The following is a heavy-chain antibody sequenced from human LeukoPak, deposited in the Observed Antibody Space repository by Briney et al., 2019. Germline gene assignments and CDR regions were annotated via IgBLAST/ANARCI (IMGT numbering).Heavy chain of an antibody. CDR1: EFTFSNYW. CDR3: AREGHYDSGGHYPLDY. Sequence: GGALRLSCAASEFTFSNYWMTWLRQAPGKGLEWVANIKQDASEIYYVGSVKGRFTISRDNAKNSLYLQMNSLRAEDTAVYYCAREGHYDSGGHYPLDYWGQGTLVTVSS. V-gene: IGHV3-7*01. D-gene: IGHD3-22*01. CDR2: IKQDASEI. J-gene: IGHJ4*02.